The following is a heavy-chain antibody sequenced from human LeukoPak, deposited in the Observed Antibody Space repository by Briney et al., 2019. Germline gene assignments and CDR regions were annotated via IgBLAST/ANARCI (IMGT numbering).Heavy chain of an antibody. CDR3: ARDLLGSGSDY. V-gene: IGHV3-23*01. CDR2: NSGGSS. J-gene: IGHJ4*02. CDR1: GFTFSTYG. Sequence: PGGSLRLSCAASGFTFSTYGVYWVRQAPGKGLEWVSSNSGGSSYYADSVKGRFTISRDNSKNTLYLQMNSLRAEDTAVYYCARDLLGSGSDYWGQGTLVTVSS. D-gene: IGHD6-19*01.